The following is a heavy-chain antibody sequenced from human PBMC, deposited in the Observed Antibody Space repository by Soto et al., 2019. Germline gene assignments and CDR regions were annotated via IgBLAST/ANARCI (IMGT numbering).Heavy chain of an antibody. J-gene: IGHJ3*01. Sequence: DVQLVESGGGLIQPGGSLSLSCAVSGLTVSGKKYVAWVRQAPGKGLEWVSGFYDLDGTYYADSLKGRFTTSGDSSRTIVYLQMNDLRPEDTAVYYCATWHLQEHAYDVWGQGTTVTVSS. D-gene: IGHD4-4*01. CDR1: GLTVSGKKY. CDR2: FYDLDGT. CDR3: ATWHLQEHAYDV. V-gene: IGHV3-53*01.